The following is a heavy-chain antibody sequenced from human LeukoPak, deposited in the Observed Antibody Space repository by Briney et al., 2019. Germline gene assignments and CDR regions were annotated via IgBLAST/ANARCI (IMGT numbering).Heavy chain of an antibody. D-gene: IGHD2-15*01. CDR3: AKGYCSGGSCYTPAGLDY. J-gene: IGHJ4*02. CDR1: GFTFSSYG. Sequence: GGSLRLSCAASGFTFSSYGMHWVRQAPGRGLEWVAVIWYDGSNKYYADSVKGRFTIPRDNSKNTLYLQMNSLRAEATAVYYCAKGYCSGGSCYTPAGLDYWGQGTLVTVSS. CDR2: IWYDGSNK. V-gene: IGHV3-33*06.